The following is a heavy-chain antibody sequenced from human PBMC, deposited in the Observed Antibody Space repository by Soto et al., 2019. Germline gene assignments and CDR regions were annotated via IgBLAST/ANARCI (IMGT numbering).Heavy chain of an antibody. V-gene: IGHV3-30*18. CDR2: ISYDGSNK. CDR3: AKAEAVAVAGTWLDY. J-gene: IGHJ4*02. Sequence: LRLSCAASGFTFSSYGMHWVRQAPGKGLEWVAVISYDGSNKYYADSVKGRFTISRDNSKNTLYLQMNSLRAEDTAVYYCAKAEAVAVAGTWLDYWGQGTLVTVSS. CDR1: GFTFSSYG. D-gene: IGHD6-19*01.